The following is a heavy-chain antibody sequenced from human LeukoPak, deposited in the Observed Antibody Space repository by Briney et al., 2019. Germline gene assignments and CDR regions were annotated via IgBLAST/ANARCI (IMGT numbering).Heavy chain of an antibody. CDR1: GGSISSYY. V-gene: IGHV4-59*01. Sequence: SETLSLTCTVSGGSISSYYWGWIRQPPGKGLERIGYIYYSGSTNYNPSLKSRVTISVDTSKNQFSLKLSSVTAADTAVYYCARLRSGSYGDPPYWFDPWGQGTLVTVSS. CDR3: ARLRSGSYGDPPYWFDP. J-gene: IGHJ5*02. D-gene: IGHD1-26*01. CDR2: IYYSGST.